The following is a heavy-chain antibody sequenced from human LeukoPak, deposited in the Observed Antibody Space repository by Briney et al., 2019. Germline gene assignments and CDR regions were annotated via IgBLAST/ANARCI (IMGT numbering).Heavy chain of an antibody. D-gene: IGHD6-19*01. J-gene: IGHJ4*02. V-gene: IGHV3-48*02. CDR2: ISSGSSTI. CDR1: GFTFSTYS. CDR3: AKSSGWFLDY. Sequence: GGSLRLSCAASGFTFSTYSMNWVRQAPGKGLEWLSYISSGSSTIYYADSVKGRFTLSRDNDKNSLYLQMNSLRDDDTAVYYCAKSSGWFLDYWGQGTLLTVSS.